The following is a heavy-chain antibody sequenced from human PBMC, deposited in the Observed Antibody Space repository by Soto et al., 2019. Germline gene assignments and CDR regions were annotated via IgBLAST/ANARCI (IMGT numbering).Heavy chain of an antibody. D-gene: IGHD3-3*01. V-gene: IGHV3-23*01. CDR1: GFTFSSYA. CDR2: ISGSGGST. J-gene: IGHJ4*02. CDR3: AKEQRHALRFLEWLPEKVGFDY. Sequence: EVQLLESGGGLVQPGGSLRLSCAASGFTFSSYAMSWVRQAPGKGLEWVSAISGSGGSTYYADSVKGRFTISRDNSKNTLYLQMNSLRAEDTAVYYCAKEQRHALRFLEWLPEKVGFDYWGQGTLVTVSS.